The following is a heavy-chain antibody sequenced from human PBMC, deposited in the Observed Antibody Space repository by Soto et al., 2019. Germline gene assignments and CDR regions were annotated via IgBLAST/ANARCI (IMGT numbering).Heavy chain of an antibody. J-gene: IGHJ6*02. D-gene: IGHD4-4*01. V-gene: IGHV4-4*07. Sequence: ETLSLTCTVSGGSIGTYYWNWIRQPAGKGLGWIGRIYTNGSTNCNPSLKSRVTMSLDMSKNQFSLKLSSVTAADTAIYYCARGADYSLYDMDVWGHGTTVTVSS. CDR1: GGSIGTYY. CDR2: IYTNGST. CDR3: ARGADYSLYDMDV.